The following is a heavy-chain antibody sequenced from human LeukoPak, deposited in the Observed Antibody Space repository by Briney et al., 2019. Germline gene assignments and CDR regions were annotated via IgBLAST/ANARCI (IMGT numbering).Heavy chain of an antibody. CDR1: GYTFTSYA. CDR2: INAGNGNT. J-gene: IGHJ4*02. V-gene: IGHV1-3*01. CDR3: ARIRGSYLYYFDY. Sequence: ASLKVSCKASGYTFTSYAMHWVRQAPGQRLEWMGWINAGNGNTKYSQKFQGRVTITRDTSASTAYMELSSLRSEDTAVYYCARIRGSYLYYFDYWGQGTLVTVSS. D-gene: IGHD1-26*01.